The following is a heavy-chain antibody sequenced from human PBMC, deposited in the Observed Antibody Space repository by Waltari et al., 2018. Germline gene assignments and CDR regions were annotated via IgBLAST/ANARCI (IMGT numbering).Heavy chain of an antibody. CDR2: VYYTGIA. J-gene: IGHJ4*02. CDR3: ARHERGWQVVKNSHFDY. Sequence: HLQESGPKLVKPSETLSLICSVSGASLISSSHYWGWVRQPPGRGMEWIGNVYYTGIACYNPSLRSRVNMSVDTSKNEFSLSLTSVTAADTSVYFCARHERGWQVVKNSHFDYWGQGILVSVSS. D-gene: IGHD6-19*01. V-gene: IGHV4-39*01. CDR1: GASLISSSHY.